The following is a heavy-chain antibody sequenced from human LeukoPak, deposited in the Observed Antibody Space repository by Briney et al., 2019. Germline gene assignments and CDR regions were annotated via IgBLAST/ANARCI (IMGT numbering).Heavy chain of an antibody. V-gene: IGHV4-61*08. Sequence: SETLSLTCTVSGGSITSGGYYWSWIRQHPGKGPEWIGYIYYSGSTNWNPSLKSRVTISVDTSKNQFSLKLSSVTAADTAVYYCAGCKSSYYGMDVWGQGTTVAVSS. J-gene: IGHJ6*02. CDR2: IYYSGST. D-gene: IGHD2/OR15-2a*01. CDR1: GGSITSGGYY. CDR3: AGCKSSYYGMDV.